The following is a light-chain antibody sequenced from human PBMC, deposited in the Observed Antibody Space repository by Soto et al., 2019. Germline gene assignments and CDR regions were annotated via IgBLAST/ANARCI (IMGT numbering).Light chain of an antibody. V-gene: IGKV3-20*01. CDR2: GTS. CDR1: QSVSSSY. J-gene: IGKJ5*01. CDR3: QQYDSSPIT. Sequence: EIVLTQSPATLSLSQGERATLSCRASQSVSSSYLAWYQQRPGQAPRLLISGTSRRATGIPDRFSGGGSGTDFTLTISRLEPEDFALYYCQQYDSSPITFGQGTRLEI.